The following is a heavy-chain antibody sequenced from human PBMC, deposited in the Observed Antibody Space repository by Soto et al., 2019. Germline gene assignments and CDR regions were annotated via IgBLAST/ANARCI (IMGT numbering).Heavy chain of an antibody. Sequence: PVGSLRLSCTASGFTFGDYAMSWVPQAPGKGLEWVGFIRSKAYGGTTEYAASVKGRFTISRDDSKSIAYLQMNSLKTEDTAVYYCTSSSSFYYGMDVWGQGTTVTVSS. CDR3: TSSSSFYYGMDV. CDR2: IRSKAYGGTT. D-gene: IGHD6-6*01. CDR1: GFTFGDYA. V-gene: IGHV3-49*04. J-gene: IGHJ6*02.